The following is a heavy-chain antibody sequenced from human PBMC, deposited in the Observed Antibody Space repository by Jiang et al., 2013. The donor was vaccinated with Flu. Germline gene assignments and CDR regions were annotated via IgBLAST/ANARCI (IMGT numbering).Heavy chain of an antibody. CDR2: IDHSGST. J-gene: IGHJ5*02. V-gene: IGHV4-30-4*01. CDR3: ARGHDFWYGCFDP. CDR1: GGSITNDHY. D-gene: IGHD3-3*01. Sequence: PGLVKPSQTLSLTCTVSGGSITNDHYWSWIRQPPGKGLEWIGYIDHSGSTHYNPSLKSRVTISLDTSKNQFSLTLTSVTAADTAVYYCARGHDFWYGCFDPWGQG.